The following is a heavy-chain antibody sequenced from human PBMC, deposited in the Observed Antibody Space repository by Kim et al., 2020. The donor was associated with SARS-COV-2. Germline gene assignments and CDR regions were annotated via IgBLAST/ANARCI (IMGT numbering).Heavy chain of an antibody. CDR1: GLTFSSYA. CDR2: ISYDGSNK. J-gene: IGHJ4*02. D-gene: IGHD2-21*02. Sequence: GGSLRLSCAASGLTFSSYAMHWVRQAPGKGLEWVAVISYDGSNKYYADSVKGRFTISRDNSKNTLYLQMNSLRAEDTAVYYCARGWVVVVTGHFDYWGQGTLVTVSS. CDR3: ARGWVVVVTGHFDY. V-gene: IGHV3-30-3*01.